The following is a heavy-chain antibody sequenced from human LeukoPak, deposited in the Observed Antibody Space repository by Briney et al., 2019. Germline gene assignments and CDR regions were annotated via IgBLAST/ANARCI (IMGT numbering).Heavy chain of an antibody. CDR1: GYTLTELS. CDR3: ATAGGIAAAQADY. Sequence: ASVKVSCNVSGYTLTELSMHWVRQAPGKGLEWMGGFDPEDGETIYAQKFQGRVTMTEDTSTDTAYMELSSLRSEDTAVSYCATAGGIAAAQADYWGQGTLVTVSS. V-gene: IGHV1-24*01. CDR2: FDPEDGET. J-gene: IGHJ4*02. D-gene: IGHD6-13*01.